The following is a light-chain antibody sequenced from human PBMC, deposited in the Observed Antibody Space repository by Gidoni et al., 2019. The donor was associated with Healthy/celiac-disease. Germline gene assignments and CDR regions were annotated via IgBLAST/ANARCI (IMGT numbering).Light chain of an antibody. CDR2: AAS. CDR3: QQSYSTPRT. V-gene: IGKV1-39*01. Sequence: DIQMTQSPSSLSASVGDRVTITCRASQSISSYLNWYQQKPGKAPKILIYAASSLKSGVPSRFSGSGSGTDFTITISSMQHEDFATYYCQQSYSTPRTFGQGTKVEIK. CDR1: QSISSY. J-gene: IGKJ1*01.